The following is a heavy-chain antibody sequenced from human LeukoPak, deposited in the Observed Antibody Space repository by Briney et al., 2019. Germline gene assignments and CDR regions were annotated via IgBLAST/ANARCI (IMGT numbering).Heavy chain of an antibody. CDR3: ARGPYSSGWYVPFGY. CDR1: GYTFTSYY. D-gene: IGHD6-19*01. J-gene: IGHJ4*02. V-gene: IGHV1-46*01. CDR2: INPSGGST. Sequence: ASVKVFCKASGYTFTSYYMHWVRQAPGQGLEWMGIINPSGGSTSYAQKFQGRVTMTRDTSTSTVYMELSSLRSEDTAVYYCARGPYSSGWYVPFGYWDQGTLVTVSS.